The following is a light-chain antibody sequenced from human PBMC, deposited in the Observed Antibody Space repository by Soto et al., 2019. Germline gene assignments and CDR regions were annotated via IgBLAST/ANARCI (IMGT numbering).Light chain of an antibody. CDR2: DAS. CDR1: QGIRND. V-gene: IGKV1-13*02. CDR3: QQYNSYPWT. J-gene: IGKJ1*01. Sequence: AIQMTHSPSSLSASVGDRVTITCRASQGIRNDLGWYQQKPGKAPKFLIYDASSLESGVPSRFGGSGSGTEFTLTISSLQPDDFATYYCQQYNSYPWTFGQGTKVDI.